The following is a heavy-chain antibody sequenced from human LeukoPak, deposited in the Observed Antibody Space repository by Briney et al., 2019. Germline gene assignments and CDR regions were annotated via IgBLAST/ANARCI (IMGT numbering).Heavy chain of an antibody. Sequence: SETLSLTCTVSGRPITSGDYYWSRIPQPPGKGLEWIGYIYYNGSTYYNPSRKSRVTISVDTSKNQFSLKLSTVTAADTAVYYCARGDSSGWYYFDYWGRGTLVTVCS. V-gene: IGHV4-30-4*08. D-gene: IGHD6-19*01. CDR2: IYYNGST. CDR1: GRPITSGDYY. J-gene: IGHJ4*02. CDR3: ARGDSSGWYYFDY.